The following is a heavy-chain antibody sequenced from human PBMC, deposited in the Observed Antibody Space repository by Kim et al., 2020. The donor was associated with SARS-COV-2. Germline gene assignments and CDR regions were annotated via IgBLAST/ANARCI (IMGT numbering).Heavy chain of an antibody. D-gene: IGHD3-9*01. CDR1: GGSISSYY. CDR2: IYYSGST. J-gene: IGHJ6*02. V-gene: IGHV4-59*01. Sequence: SETLSLTCTVSGGSISSYYWSWIRQPPGKGLEWIGYIYYSGSTNYNPSLKSRVTISVDTSKNQFSLKLSSVTAADTAVYYCARLDWFQHYGVMDVWGQGTTVTVSS. CDR3: ARLDWFQHYGVMDV.